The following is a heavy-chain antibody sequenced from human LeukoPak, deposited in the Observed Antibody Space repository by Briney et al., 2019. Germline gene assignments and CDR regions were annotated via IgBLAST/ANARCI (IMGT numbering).Heavy chain of an antibody. V-gene: IGHV1-18*01. CDR2: ISAYNGNT. J-gene: IGHJ3*02. CDR1: GYTFTSYG. CDR3: ARDLTRAGYSSSWYDAFDI. Sequence: GASVKVSCKASGYTFTSYGISWVRQAPGQGLEWMGWISAYNGNTNYAQKLQGRVTMTTDTSTSTAYMELRSLRSDDTAVYYCARDLTRAGYSSSWYDAFDIWGQGTMVTASS. D-gene: IGHD6-13*01.